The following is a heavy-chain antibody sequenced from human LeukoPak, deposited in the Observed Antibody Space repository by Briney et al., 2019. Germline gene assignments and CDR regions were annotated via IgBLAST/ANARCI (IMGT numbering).Heavy chain of an antibody. J-gene: IGHJ3*02. Sequence: SETLSLTCTVSGGSISSGSYYWSWIRQPPGKGLEWIGYIYYSGSTNYNPSLKSRVTISVDTSKSQFSLKLSSVTAADTAVYYCARTGGSYLGGDAFDIWGQGTMVTVSS. CDR2: IYYSGST. D-gene: IGHD1-26*01. CDR1: GGSISSGSYY. V-gene: IGHV4-61*01. CDR3: ARTGGSYLGGDAFDI.